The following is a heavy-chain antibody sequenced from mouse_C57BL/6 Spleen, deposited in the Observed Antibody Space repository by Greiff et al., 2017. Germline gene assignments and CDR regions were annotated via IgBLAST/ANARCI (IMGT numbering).Heavy chain of an antibody. D-gene: IGHD1-1*01. CDR2: IDPSDSYT. Sequence: VQLQQPGAELVMPGASVKLSCKASGYTFTSYWMHWVKQRPGQGLEWIGEIDPSDSYTNYNQKFKGKSTLTVDKSSSTAYMQLSSLTSEDSAVYYCARDYGSIAMDYWGQGTSVTVSS. CDR1: GYTFTSYW. V-gene: IGHV1-69*01. CDR3: ARDYGSIAMDY. J-gene: IGHJ4*01.